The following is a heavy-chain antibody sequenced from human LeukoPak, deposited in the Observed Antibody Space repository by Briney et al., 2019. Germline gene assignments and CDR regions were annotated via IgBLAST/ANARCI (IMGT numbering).Heavy chain of an antibody. J-gene: IGHJ5*02. CDR2: IFYTGSA. Sequence: TSETLSLTCSVSGAYINSYYWIWIRQPPGKGLEWIGYIFYTGSANYNPSLKNRVSISLDTSKNQFSLTLRSVTAADTAMYFWARSTAAGPSSESWGQGTLVTVSS. CDR3: ARSTAAGPSSES. CDR1: GAYINSYY. V-gene: IGHV4-59*01. D-gene: IGHD6-13*01.